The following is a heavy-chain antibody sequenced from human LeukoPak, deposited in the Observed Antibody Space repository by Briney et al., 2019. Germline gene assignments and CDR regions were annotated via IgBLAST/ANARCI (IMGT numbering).Heavy chain of an antibody. CDR2: ISGSGGST. CDR3: AKDQAYRVGATPNFDY. J-gene: IGHJ4*02. CDR1: GFTFSSYA. D-gene: IGHD1-26*01. V-gene: IGHV3-23*01. Sequence: GGSLRLSCAASGFTFSSYAMSWVRQAPGKGLEWVSAISGSGGSTYYADSVKGRFTISRDNSKNTLYLQMNSLRAEDTAVYYCAKDQAYRVGATPNFDYWGQGTLVTVSS.